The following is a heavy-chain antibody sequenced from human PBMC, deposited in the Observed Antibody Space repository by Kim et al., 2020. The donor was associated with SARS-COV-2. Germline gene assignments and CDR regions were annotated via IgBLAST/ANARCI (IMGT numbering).Heavy chain of an antibody. D-gene: IGHD3-22*01. CDR2: ISSSSSTI. CDR1: GFTFSSYS. J-gene: IGHJ4*02. CDR3: ARDGSTYYYDSSGSFDY. Sequence: GGSLRLSCAASGFTFSSYSMNWVRQAPGKGLEWVSYISSSSSTIYYADSVKGRFTISRDNAKNSLYLQMNSLRDEDTAVYYCARDGSTYYYDSSGSFDYWGQGTLVTVSS. V-gene: IGHV3-48*02.